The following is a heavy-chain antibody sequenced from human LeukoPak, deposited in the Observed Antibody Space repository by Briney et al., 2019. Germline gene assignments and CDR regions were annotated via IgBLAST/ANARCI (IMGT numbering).Heavy chain of an antibody. V-gene: IGHV3-23*01. J-gene: IGHJ6*03. D-gene: IGHD5-24*01. Sequence: PGGSLRLSCAASGFTFSSYAMRWVRQAPGKGLEWVSGISGSGGSTHYADSVKGRFTISRDNSKNTLYLQMNSLRAEDTAVYYCARDSPLGLHRGMDVWGKGTTVTVSS. CDR2: ISGSGGST. CDR3: ARDSPLGLHRGMDV. CDR1: GFTFSSYA.